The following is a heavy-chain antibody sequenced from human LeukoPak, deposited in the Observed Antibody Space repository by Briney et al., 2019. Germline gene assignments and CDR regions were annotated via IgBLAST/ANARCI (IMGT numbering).Heavy chain of an antibody. CDR2: IYHSGST. D-gene: IGHD6-13*01. J-gene: IGHJ5*02. Sequence: SETLSLTCTVSGYSISSGYYWGWIRQPPGKGLEWIGSIYHSGSTYYSPSLKSRVTISVDTSKNQFSLKLNSVTAADTAVYYCARGDYSSSWYEYNWFDPWGQGTLVTVSS. V-gene: IGHV4-38-2*02. CDR1: GYSISSGYY. CDR3: ARGDYSSSWYEYNWFDP.